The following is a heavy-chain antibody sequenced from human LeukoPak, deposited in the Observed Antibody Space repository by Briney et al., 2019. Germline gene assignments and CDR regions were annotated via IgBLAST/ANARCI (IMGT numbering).Heavy chain of an antibody. CDR3: AKSGYYGSGSYSNNWFDP. CDR2: ISGSGGST. D-gene: IGHD3-10*01. CDR1: GFTFSSYA. V-gene: IGHV3-23*01. Sequence: PGGSLRLSCAASGFTFSSYAMSWVRQAPGKGLEWVSAISGSGGSTYYADSVKGRFTISRDNSKNTLYLQMNSLRAEDTAVYYCAKSGYYGSGSYSNNWFDPWGQGTLVTVSS. J-gene: IGHJ5*02.